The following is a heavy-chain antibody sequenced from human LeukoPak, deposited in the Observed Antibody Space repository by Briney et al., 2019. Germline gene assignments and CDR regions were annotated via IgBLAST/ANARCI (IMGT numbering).Heavy chain of an antibody. D-gene: IGHD3-9*01. CDR2: IRYDGSNK. CDR1: GFTFSSYG. J-gene: IGHJ4*02. Sequence: GGSLRLSCAASGFTFSSYGMHWVRQAPGKGLEWVAFIRYDGSNKDYADSVKGRFTISRDSSKSTLYLQMNSLRAEDTAVYYCAKTPTGYSYYANFDYWGQGTLVTVSS. CDR3: AKTPTGYSYYANFDY. V-gene: IGHV3-30*02.